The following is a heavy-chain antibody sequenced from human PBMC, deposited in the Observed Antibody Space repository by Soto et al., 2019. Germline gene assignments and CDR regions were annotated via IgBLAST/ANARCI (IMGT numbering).Heavy chain of an antibody. V-gene: IGHV3-74*03. CDR3: ARDLDYGGNPRGY. CDR1: GFPFSNYW. Sequence: GGSLRLSCAASGFPFSNYWMHWVRQPPGKGLVWVARMNTDGSSTTYADSVKGRFTISRDNAKNTLYLQLNSLRAEDTAVYYCARDLDYGGNPRGYWGQGT. CDR2: MNTDGSST. J-gene: IGHJ4*02. D-gene: IGHD4-17*01.